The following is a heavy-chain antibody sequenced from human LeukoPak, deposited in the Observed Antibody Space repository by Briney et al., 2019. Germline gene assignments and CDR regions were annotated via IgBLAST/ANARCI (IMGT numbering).Heavy chain of an antibody. CDR3: ARVLGYCSSTSCYDFDY. D-gene: IGHD2-2*01. Sequence: ASVKVSCKASGYTFTSYGISWVRQAPGQGLEWMGWISAYNGNTNYAQKLQGRVTMATDTSTSTAYMELRSLRSDDTAVYYCARVLGYCSSTSCYDFDYWGQGTLVTVSS. CDR1: GYTFTSYG. CDR2: ISAYNGNT. V-gene: IGHV1-18*01. J-gene: IGHJ4*02.